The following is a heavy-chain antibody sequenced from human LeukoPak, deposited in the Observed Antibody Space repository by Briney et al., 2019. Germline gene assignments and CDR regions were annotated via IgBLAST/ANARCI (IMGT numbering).Heavy chain of an antibody. D-gene: IGHD4-17*01. Sequence: GGSLRLSCAASGFTFISYAMSWVRQAPGKGLEWVSSLSGNAGRPYYADSVKGRFTISRDNPKNTLYLQMNSLRAEDTAVYYCAKAGLGTTSNYWGQGTLVTVSS. CDR2: LSGNAGRP. J-gene: IGHJ4*02. CDR1: GFTFISYA. V-gene: IGHV3-23*01. CDR3: AKAGLGTTSNY.